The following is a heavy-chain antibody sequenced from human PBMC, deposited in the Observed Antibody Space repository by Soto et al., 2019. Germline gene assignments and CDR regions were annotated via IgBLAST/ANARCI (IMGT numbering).Heavy chain of an antibody. CDR3: VREKYCSGGSCYSDY. CDR1: GFTFSHYF. J-gene: IGHJ4*02. CDR2: ISNSGSTT. Sequence: QVQLVESGGGLAKPGGSLRLSCAASGFTFSHYFMTWIRQAPGKGLEWVSHISNSGSTTYYADSVKGRFTISRGNAKDSLSLQMNSLRAEDTAVYYCVREKYCSGGSCYSDYWGQGTLVTVSS. V-gene: IGHV3-11*01. D-gene: IGHD2-15*01.